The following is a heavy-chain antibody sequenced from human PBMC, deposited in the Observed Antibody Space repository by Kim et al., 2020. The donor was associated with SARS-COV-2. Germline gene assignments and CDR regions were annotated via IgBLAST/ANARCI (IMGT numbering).Heavy chain of an antibody. CDR1: GFTFSTYW. CDR3: IRRSSSSFDY. D-gene: IGHD6-13*01. CDR2: INSDGSSR. V-gene: IGHV3-74*01. J-gene: IGHJ4*02. Sequence: GGSLRLSCAASGFTFSTYWMHWVRQAPGKGLVWVSRINSDGSSRKYADSVKGRFTISRDNAKNTLYLQMNSLRAEDTAVYYCIRRSSSSFDYWGQGTLVTVSS.